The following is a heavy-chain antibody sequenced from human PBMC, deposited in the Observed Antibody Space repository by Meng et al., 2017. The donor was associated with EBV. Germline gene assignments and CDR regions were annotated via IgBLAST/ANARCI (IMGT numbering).Heavy chain of an antibody. D-gene: IGHD3-16*01. CDR2: INVGVGYT. Sequence: QVHLLQSGAEVKNPGASGKVSFKASGYAFTSYFLHWGRQAPVHRLECMGWINVGVGYTKYSQKFQGRVTISSDTSATTGYMELSSLRSEDTAVYYCVRGPPVGVPGPGDYWGQGTLVTVSS. CDR3: VRGPPVGVPGPGDY. V-gene: IGHV1-3*01. J-gene: IGHJ4*02. CDR1: GYAFTSYF.